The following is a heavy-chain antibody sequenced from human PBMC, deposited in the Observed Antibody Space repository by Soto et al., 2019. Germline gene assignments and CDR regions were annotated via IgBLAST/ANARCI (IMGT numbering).Heavy chain of an antibody. V-gene: IGHV3-33*01. Sequence: GRSMRLSCAASGFTFSSYVMHCVRLAPGKGQEWFALIRFDGGKKSQTYSLKGRFTSFRDNSKNTLYLEMNSLRADDTDVYYCARDLEFPYDDGTAYYYYGMEVWGQGTTVTVSS. J-gene: IGHJ6*02. CDR3: ARDLEFPYDDGTAYYYYGMEV. CDR2: IRFDGGKK. CDR1: GFTFSSYV. D-gene: IGHD1-1*01.